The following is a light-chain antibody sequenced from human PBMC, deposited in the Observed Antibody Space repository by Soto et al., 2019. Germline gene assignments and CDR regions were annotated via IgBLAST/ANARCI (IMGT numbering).Light chain of an antibody. Sequence: EIVLTQSPGTLSLSPGERATLSCRASQSVKYNNLAWYQQRPGQAPRLLIYSASSRATGIPDRFSGSGSGTDFTLTITRLEPEDFAVYFCQQYGGSPLFTFGPGTKVAIK. J-gene: IGKJ3*01. CDR3: QQYGGSPLFT. V-gene: IGKV3-20*01. CDR2: SAS. CDR1: QSVKYNN.